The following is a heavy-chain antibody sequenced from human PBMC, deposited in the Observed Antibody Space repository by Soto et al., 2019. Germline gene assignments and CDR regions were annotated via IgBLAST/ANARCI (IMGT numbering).Heavy chain of an antibody. D-gene: IGHD6-13*01. V-gene: IGHV1-3*01. CDR1: GYTFTSYA. Sequence: ASVKVSCKASGYTFTSYAMHWVRQAPGQRLEWMGWINAGNGNTKYSQKFQGRVTITRDTSASTAYMELSSLRSEDTAVYYCARDRIAAAGYHYYYMDVWGKGTTVTVSS. CDR3: ARDRIAAAGYHYYYMDV. J-gene: IGHJ6*03. CDR2: INAGNGNT.